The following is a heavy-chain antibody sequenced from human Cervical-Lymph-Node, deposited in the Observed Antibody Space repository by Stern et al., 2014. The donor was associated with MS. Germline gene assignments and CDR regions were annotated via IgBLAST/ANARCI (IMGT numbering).Heavy chain of an antibody. CDR1: GFSFSDHY. V-gene: IGHV3-72*01. D-gene: IGHD2/OR15-2a*01. CDR2: ARDKASSYTA. J-gene: IGHJ3*02. Sequence: EVQLVESGGGLVQPGGSLRLSCVASGFSFSDHYMDWVRQAPGSGLEWVGRARDKASSYTAEYAASVTGRFTISRDDSKSSLYLQMNYLRSEDTAVYYCTRSTITCAPAHCASDIWGQGTLVTVS. CDR3: TRSTITCAPAHCASDI.